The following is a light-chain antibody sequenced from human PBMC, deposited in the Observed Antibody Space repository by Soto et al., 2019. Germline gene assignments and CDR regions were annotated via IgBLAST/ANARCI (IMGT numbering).Light chain of an antibody. CDR1: QSVSSSY. CDR2: GAS. J-gene: IGKJ1*01. Sequence: EIVLTQPPGTLSLSPGERGSLSCRASQSVSSSYLAWYQQKPGQAPRLLIYGASSRATGIPDRFSGSGSGTDFTLTISRLEPGDFAVYYCQQYGSSPRTFGQGTKVDIK. V-gene: IGKV3-20*01. CDR3: QQYGSSPRT.